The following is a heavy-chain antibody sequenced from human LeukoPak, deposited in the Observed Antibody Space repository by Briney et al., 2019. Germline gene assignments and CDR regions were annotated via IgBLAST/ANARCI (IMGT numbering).Heavy chain of an antibody. J-gene: IGHJ4*02. V-gene: IGHV3-64*01. Sequence: PGGSLRLSCAASGFTFSSYAMHWVHQTPGKGLEYVSAISSNGGSTYYANSVKGRFTISRDNSKNTLYLQMGSLRAEDMAVYYCARGEVRFLEWLLFFDYWGQGTLVTVSS. CDR2: ISSNGGST. CDR1: GFTFSSYA. D-gene: IGHD3-3*01. CDR3: ARGEVRFLEWLLFFDY.